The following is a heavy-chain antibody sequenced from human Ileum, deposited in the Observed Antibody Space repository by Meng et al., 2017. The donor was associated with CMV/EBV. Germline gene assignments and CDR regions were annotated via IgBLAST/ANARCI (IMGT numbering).Heavy chain of an antibody. V-gene: IGHV1-69*05. CDR3: ARGARYCSSTSCYFRDDYYYYGMDV. Sequence: SVKVSCKASVGTFSSYAISWVRQAPGQGLEGMGGIIPIFGTANYAQKFQGRVTITTDESTNTAYMELSSLRSEDTAVYYCARGARYCSSTSCYFRDDYYYYGMDVWGQGTTVTVSS. CDR2: IIPIFGTA. J-gene: IGHJ6*02. D-gene: IGHD2-2*01. CDR1: VGTFSSYA.